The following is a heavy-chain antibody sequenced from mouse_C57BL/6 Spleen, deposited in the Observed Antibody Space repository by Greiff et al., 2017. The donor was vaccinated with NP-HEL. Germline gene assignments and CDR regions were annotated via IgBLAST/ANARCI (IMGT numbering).Heavy chain of an antibody. CDR3: ERWGYDYDDVPYAMDY. CDR2: IYPGSGST. V-gene: IGHV1-55*01. CDR1: GYTFTSYW. D-gene: IGHD2-4*01. J-gene: IGHJ4*01. Sequence: QVQLKQPGAELVKPGASVKMSCKASGYTFTSYWITWVKQRPGQGLEWIGDIYPGSGSTNYNEKFKSKATLTVDTSSSTAYMQLSSLTSEDSAVYYSERWGYDYDDVPYAMDYWGQGTSVTVSS.